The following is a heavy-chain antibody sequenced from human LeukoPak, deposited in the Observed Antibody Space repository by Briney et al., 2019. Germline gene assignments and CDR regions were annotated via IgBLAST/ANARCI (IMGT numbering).Heavy chain of an antibody. CDR2: ISSSGGYM. V-gene: IGHV3-48*03. CDR3: LRGDRRDY. CDR1: GFTFSSYE. J-gene: IGHJ4*02. Sequence: RGSLRLSCAASGFTFSSYEMNWVRQAPGKGLEWVSYISSSGGYMFYADSVKGRFIISRDNAKDSLYLQMNSLRVEDTAVYYCLRGDRRDYWGQGTLVTVSS.